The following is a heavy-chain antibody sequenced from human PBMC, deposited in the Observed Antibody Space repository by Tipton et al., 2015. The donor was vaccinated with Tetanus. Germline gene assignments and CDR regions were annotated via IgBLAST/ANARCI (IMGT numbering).Heavy chain of an antibody. D-gene: IGHD2-8*01. CDR1: GYSFSSYY. V-gene: IGHV5-51*01. Sequence: QLVQSGVEVKKPGESLRISCQASGYSFSSYYIAWVRQMPGRGLEWMGIIYPGDSDTRYSPSFQGQVTISVDKSINTAYLQWSSLKASDTSMFYCARAHCTDGVCNFDFWGQGALVTVAS. CDR3: ARAHCTDGVCNFDF. CDR2: IYPGDSDT. J-gene: IGHJ4*02.